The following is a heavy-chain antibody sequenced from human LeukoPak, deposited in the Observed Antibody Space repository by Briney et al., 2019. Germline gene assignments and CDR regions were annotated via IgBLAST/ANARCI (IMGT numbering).Heavy chain of an antibody. D-gene: IGHD3-22*01. J-gene: IGHJ4*02. Sequence: PSETLSLTCTVSGGSISSYYWSWIRQPPGKGLEWIGYIYYSGSTNYNPSLKSRVTISVDTSKNQFSLKLSSVTVADTAVYYCARHYDSSGYRYYFDYWGQGTLVTVSS. CDR3: ARHYDSSGYRYYFDY. CDR2: IYYSGST. V-gene: IGHV4-59*08. CDR1: GGSISSYY.